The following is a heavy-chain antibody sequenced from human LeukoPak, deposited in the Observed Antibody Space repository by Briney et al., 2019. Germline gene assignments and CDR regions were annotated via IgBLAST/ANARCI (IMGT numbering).Heavy chain of an antibody. CDR1: GFTFSSYA. J-gene: IGHJ6*03. CDR3: ANGSYGSGFYYFYYMDV. V-gene: IGHV3-11*04. CDR2: ISSGGDSI. D-gene: IGHD3-10*01. Sequence: PGGSLRLSCAASGFTFSSYAMSWIRQAPGKGLEWLSYISSGGDSIYYADSVKGRFTISRDNAKNSVSLQMNSLRAEDTAVYYCANGSYGSGFYYFYYMDVWGKGTTVTVSS.